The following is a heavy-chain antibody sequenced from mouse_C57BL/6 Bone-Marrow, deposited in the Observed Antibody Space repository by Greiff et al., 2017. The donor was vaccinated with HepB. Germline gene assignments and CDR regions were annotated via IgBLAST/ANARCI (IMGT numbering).Heavy chain of an antibody. V-gene: IGHV5-4*01. CDR1: GFTFSSYA. CDR3: ARELRGGFDY. D-gene: IGHD1-1*01. Sequence: EVMLVESGGGLVKPGGSLKLSCAASGFTFSSYAMSWVRQTPEKRLAWVATISDGGSYTYYPDNVKGRFTISRDNAKNNLYLQMSHMKSEDTAMCYCARELRGGFDYWGQGTTLTVSS. CDR2: ISDGGSYT. J-gene: IGHJ2*01.